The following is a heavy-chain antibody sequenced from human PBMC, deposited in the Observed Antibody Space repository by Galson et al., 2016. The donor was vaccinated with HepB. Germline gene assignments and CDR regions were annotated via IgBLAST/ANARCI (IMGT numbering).Heavy chain of an antibody. CDR3: TRPKTTAIGGRSDY. J-gene: IGHJ4*02. CDR1: GFTFSGSA. V-gene: IGHV3-73*01. Sequence: SLRLSCAASGFTFSGSAMHWVRQASGKGLEWIGRIRSKANIYATSYAASVKGRFTISRDDSKNTAYLQMNSLKTEDTAVYYCTRPKTTAIGGRSDYWGQGTLVTVSS. CDR2: IRSKANIYAT. D-gene: IGHD2-21*02.